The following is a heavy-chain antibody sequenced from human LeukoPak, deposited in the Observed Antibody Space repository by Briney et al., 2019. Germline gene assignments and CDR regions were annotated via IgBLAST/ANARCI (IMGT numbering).Heavy chain of an antibody. D-gene: IGHD2-2*01. Sequence: GASVTVSCTASGYTFTSYAMNWVRQAPGQGLEWMGWINTNTGNPTYAQGFTGRFVFFLDTSVSTAYLQICSLKAEDTAVYYCARYCSSTSCYSWFDPWGQGTLVTVSS. CDR2: INTNTGNP. CDR3: ARYCSSTSCYSWFDP. J-gene: IGHJ5*02. V-gene: IGHV7-4-1*01. CDR1: GYTFTSYA.